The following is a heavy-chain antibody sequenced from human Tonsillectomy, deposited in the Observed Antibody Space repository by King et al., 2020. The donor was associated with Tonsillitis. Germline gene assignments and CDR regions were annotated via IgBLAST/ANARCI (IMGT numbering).Heavy chain of an antibody. CDR1: GYTFTGHF. D-gene: IGHD2-2*02. Sequence: QLVQSGAEVKKPGASVKVSCQASGYTFTGHFLHWVRQAPGQGLEWMGWINPNSGGTKYAQKFRGRVTMTRDTSIGTAYMELSNLTSDDTAVYYCARPGGTWPTINCFDPWGQGTLVTVSS. V-gene: IGHV1-2*02. CDR2: INPNSGGT. CDR3: ARPGGTWPTINCFDP. J-gene: IGHJ5*02.